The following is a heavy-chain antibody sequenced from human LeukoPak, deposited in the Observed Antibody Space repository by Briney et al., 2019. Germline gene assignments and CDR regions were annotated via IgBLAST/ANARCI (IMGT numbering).Heavy chain of an antibody. CDR1: GFTFSTYA. CDR2: ISGSGGDT. CDR3: VKEMGCSSTSCYVPFDY. Sequence: GGSLRLSCAASGFTFSTYAMSWVRQAPGKGLEWVSGISGSGGDTYYADSVEGRFTISRDNSKSTLYLQMNSLRAEDTAVYYCVKEMGCSSTSCYVPFDYWGQGTLVTVSS. D-gene: IGHD2-2*01. V-gene: IGHV3-23*01. J-gene: IGHJ4*02.